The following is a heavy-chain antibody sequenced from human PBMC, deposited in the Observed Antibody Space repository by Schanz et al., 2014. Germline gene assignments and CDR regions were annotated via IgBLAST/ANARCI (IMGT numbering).Heavy chain of an antibody. V-gene: IGHV3-11*04. CDR3: AKDPHKDYGGKPQALDI. J-gene: IGHJ3*02. CDR1: GFTFADYY. CDR2: VSSYDTTV. Sequence: QVQLLESGGGLFKPGGSLRLSCAGSGFTFADYYMTWIRQAPGKGLEWISYVSSYDTTVSYADSVKGRFTISRDNAKNSVYLQMNSLRAEDTALYYCAKDPHKDYGGKPQALDIWGQGTMVTVSS. D-gene: IGHD4-17*01.